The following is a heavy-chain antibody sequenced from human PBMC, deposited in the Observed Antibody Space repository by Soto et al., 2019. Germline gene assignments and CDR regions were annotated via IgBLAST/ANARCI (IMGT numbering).Heavy chain of an antibody. D-gene: IGHD1-1*01. CDR1: GASISGFY. CDR3: VRDGTKTLRDWFDP. J-gene: IGHJ5*02. CDR2: IYATGTT. Sequence: SETLSLTCTVSGASISGFYWSWIRKFAGKGLEWIGRIYATGTTDYNPSLKSRVMMSVDTSKKQFSLKLRSVTAADTAVYYCVRDGTKTLRDWFDPWGQGISVTVSS. V-gene: IGHV4-4*07.